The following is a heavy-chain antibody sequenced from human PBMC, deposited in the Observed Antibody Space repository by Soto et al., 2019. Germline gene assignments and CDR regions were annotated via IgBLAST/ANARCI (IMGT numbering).Heavy chain of an antibody. J-gene: IGHJ6*02. D-gene: IGHD6-6*01. V-gene: IGHV5-51*01. CDR3: ARRGARHGYYYYGMDV. CDR1: GYRFTSYL. Sequence: PXKSLKILSKGSGYRFTSYLIVWVRQMPGKGLEWMGIIYPGDSDTRYSPSFQGQVTISADKSISTAYLQWSSLKASDTAMYYCARRGARHGYYYYGMDVWGQGTTVTVSS. CDR2: IYPGDSDT.